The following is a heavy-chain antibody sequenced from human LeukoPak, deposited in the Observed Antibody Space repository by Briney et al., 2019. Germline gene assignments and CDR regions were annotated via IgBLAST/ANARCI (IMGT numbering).Heavy chain of an antibody. CDR1: EFTFSTYW. CDR3: ARHRSGGSQDDAFDI. D-gene: IGHD2-15*01. CDR2: IKQDGSEK. V-gene: IGHV3-7*01. Sequence: PGGSLRLSCAASEFTFSTYWMTWVRQAPGKGLEWVADIKQDGSEKYYVDSVKGRFTISRQSAKKSLFLQMNSLRAEDTAVYYCARHRSGGSQDDAFDIWGQGTLVTVSS. J-gene: IGHJ3*02.